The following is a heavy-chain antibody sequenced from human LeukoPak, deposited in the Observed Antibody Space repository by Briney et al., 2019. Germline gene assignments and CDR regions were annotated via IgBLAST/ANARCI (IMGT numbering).Heavy chain of an antibody. CDR3: ARGYYDSSGYDGMDV. J-gene: IGHJ6*02. V-gene: IGHV4-38-2*02. D-gene: IGHD3-22*01. CDR1: GDSISSGNY. Sequence: SETLSLTCTVSGDSISSGNYWGWIRQPPGKGLEWIGSIFHTGSTYFNLSLKSRVTISVDTSKNQFSLKLSSVTAADTAVYYCARGYYDSSGYDGMDVWGQGTTVTVSS. CDR2: IFHTGST.